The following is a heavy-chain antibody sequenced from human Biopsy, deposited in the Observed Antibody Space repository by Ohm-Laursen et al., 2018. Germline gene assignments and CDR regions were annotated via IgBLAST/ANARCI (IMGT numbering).Heavy chain of an antibody. CDR1: GESFNGYY. J-gene: IGHJ6*02. V-gene: IGHV4-34*01. CDR2: INHSGRT. CDR3: VRGVDYYDPYHYYALDV. Sequence: GTLSLTWSVYGESFNGYYWSWIRQAPGKGLEWIGEINHSGRTNYNPSLKSRVTISVDTSKNQFSLKVRSVTAADTAVYYCVRGVDYYDPYHYYALDVWGQGTTVTVSS. D-gene: IGHD3-22*01.